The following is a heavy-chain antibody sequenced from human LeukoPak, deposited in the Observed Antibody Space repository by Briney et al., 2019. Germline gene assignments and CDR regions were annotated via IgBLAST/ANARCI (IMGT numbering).Heavy chain of an antibody. CDR1: GFTFSIYW. CDR3: ARDFPYYYDTSGYHFDY. J-gene: IGHJ4*02. V-gene: IGHV3-7*01. D-gene: IGHD3-22*01. Sequence: PGGSLRLSCAASGFTFSIYWMSWVRQAPGKGLEWLANIKRDGSEKNYVDSVKGRFTISRDNAKNSLYLQMNSLRAKDTAVYYCARDFPYYYDTSGYHFDYWGQGTLVTVSS. CDR2: IKRDGSEK.